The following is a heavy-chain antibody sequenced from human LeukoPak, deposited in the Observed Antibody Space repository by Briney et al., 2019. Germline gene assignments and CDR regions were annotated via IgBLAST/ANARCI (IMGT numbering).Heavy chain of an antibody. J-gene: IGHJ4*02. CDR3: ARHPPSLGYFDY. CDR2: VYYSGST. Sequence: KPSETLSLTCVVSGGSVSGYYWGWIRQPPGRGLEWIGYVYYSGSTYYNPSLKSRVTISVDTSKNQFSLKLSSVTAADTAVYYCARHPPSLGYFDYWGQGTLVTVSS. V-gene: IGHV4-59*04. CDR1: GGSVSGYY.